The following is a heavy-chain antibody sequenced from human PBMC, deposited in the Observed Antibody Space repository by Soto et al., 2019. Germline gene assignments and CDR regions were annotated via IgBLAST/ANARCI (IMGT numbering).Heavy chain of an antibody. J-gene: IGHJ4*02. Sequence: PGGSLRLSXAASGFTFSTFSMNWVRQAPGKGLEWLSYIGGSGGSISYADSVKGRFTISRDNGKNTLYLQMSSLRDEDTAVYYCARDLAWAFDSWGQGALVTVSS. D-gene: IGHD1-26*01. CDR1: GFTFSTFS. CDR3: ARDLAWAFDS. V-gene: IGHV3-48*02. CDR2: IGGSGGSI.